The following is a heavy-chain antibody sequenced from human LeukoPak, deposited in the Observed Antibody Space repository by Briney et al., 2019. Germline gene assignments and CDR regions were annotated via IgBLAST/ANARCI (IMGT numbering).Heavy chain of an antibody. CDR3: IRDPYGPDY. J-gene: IGHJ4*02. D-gene: IGHD3-10*01. V-gene: IGHV3-74*01. Sequence: GGSLRLSCAASGFTFSSYWMRWVRQTPGKGLLWVSRINTDGSRTIYADSVKGRFAISRDHAKNTLYLQMNSLRVEDTAVYYCIRDPYGPDYWGQGTLVTVSS. CDR2: INTDGSRT. CDR1: GFTFSSYW.